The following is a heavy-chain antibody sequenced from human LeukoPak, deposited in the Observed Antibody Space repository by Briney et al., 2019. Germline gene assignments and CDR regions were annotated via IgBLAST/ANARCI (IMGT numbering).Heavy chain of an antibody. V-gene: IGHV1-8*03. Sequence: ASAKVSCKASGYTFTDYYINWVRQAPGQGLEWMGWMSPESGDTGYAHKFQGRVTITRNTSITTAYMELRSLRFDDTAVYYCARVRLRNGYNWFDPWGQGTLVTVSS. CDR2: MSPESGDT. CDR1: GYTFTDYY. J-gene: IGHJ5*02. D-gene: IGHD3-3*01. CDR3: ARVRLRNGYNWFDP.